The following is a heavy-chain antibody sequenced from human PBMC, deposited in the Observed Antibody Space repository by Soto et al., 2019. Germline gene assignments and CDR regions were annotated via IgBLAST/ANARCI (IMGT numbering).Heavy chain of an antibody. D-gene: IGHD2-2*01. CDR1: EFTFSNYA. Sequence: GGSLRLSCAASEFTFSNYAMSWVRQAPGKGLEWVSAISGSGGSTYYADSVKGRFTISRDNSKNTLYLQMNSLRAEDTAVYYCAKDCISTSCPPDYWGQGTLVTVSS. CDR2: ISGSGGST. CDR3: AKDCISTSCPPDY. V-gene: IGHV3-23*01. J-gene: IGHJ4*02.